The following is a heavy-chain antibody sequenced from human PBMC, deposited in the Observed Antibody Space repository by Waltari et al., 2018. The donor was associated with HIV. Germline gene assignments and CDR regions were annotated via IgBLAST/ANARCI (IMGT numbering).Heavy chain of an antibody. CDR2: ITGSGDRT. D-gene: IGHD6-13*01. CDR1: GFTSSSYA. Sequence: EVQLLESGGGLVQPGGSLRLSCVVSGFTSSSYAMSWVRQSPGKGLEWVSGITGSGDRTYYADSVKGRLTISRDNSKNTLYLQMTTLRADDTATYYCARGAKAGPYYHYYLDVWGKGTTVTVS. V-gene: IGHV3-23*01. CDR3: ARGAKAGPYYHYYLDV. J-gene: IGHJ6*03.